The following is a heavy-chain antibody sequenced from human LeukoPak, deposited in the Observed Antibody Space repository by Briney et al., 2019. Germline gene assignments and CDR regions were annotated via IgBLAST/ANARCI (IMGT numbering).Heavy chain of an antibody. D-gene: IGHD4-11*01. Sequence: PGGSLRLSCAASGFTVSSKYMSWVRQAPGKGLEWVSVIYSGGGTYYAGSVKGRFTISRDNSKNTVYLQMNSLRAEDTAVYYCAGTASNPPHFDYWAREPWSPSPQ. V-gene: IGHV3-53*01. CDR3: AGTASNPPHFDY. CDR2: IYSGGGT. CDR1: GFTVSSKY. J-gene: IGHJ4*02.